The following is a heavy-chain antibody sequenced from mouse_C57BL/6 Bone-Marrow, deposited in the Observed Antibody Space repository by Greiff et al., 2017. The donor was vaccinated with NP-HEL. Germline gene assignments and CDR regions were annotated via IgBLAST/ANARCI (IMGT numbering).Heavy chain of an antibody. Sequence: EVQLQQSGTVLARPGASVKMSCKTSGYTFTSYWMHWVKQRPGQGLEWIGAIYPGNSDTSYNQKFKGKAKLTAVTSASTAYMELSSLANEDAAVYYCTREASYYGSSYGDWGQGTTLTVSS. CDR3: TREASYYGSSYGD. V-gene: IGHV1-5*01. D-gene: IGHD1-1*01. J-gene: IGHJ2*01. CDR2: IYPGNSDT. CDR1: GYTFTSYW.